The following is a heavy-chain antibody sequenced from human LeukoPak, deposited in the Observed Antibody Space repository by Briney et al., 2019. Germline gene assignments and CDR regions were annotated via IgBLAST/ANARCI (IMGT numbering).Heavy chain of an antibody. J-gene: IGHJ5*02. CDR3: AREVPMVRGVIGWFDP. CDR2: ISAYNGNT. CDR1: GYTFTSYG. D-gene: IGHD3-10*01. Sequence: ASVKVSCKASGYTFTSYGISWVRQAPGQGLEWMGWISAYNGNTNYAQKLQGRVTMTTDTSTSTAYMELRGLRSDDTAVYYCAREVPMVRGVIGWFDPWGQGTLVTVSS. V-gene: IGHV1-18*01.